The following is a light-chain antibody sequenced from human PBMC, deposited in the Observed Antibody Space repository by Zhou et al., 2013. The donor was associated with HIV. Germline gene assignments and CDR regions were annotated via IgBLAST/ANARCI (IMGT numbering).Light chain of an antibody. J-gene: IGKJ4*01. CDR2: KAS. Sequence: DIQVTQSPSTLSASVGDRVTITCRASQSISIWLAWYQQKPGKAPNLLISKASSLETGVPSRFSGIGSGTEFTLIISSLQPDDFATYYCQQYNSYPLTFGGGTKVQIK. V-gene: IGKV1-5*03. CDR3: QQYNSYPLT. CDR1: QSISIW.